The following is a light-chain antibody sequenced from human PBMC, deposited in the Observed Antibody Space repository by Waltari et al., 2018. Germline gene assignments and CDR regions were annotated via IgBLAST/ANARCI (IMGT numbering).Light chain of an antibody. V-gene: IGLV3-27*01. CDR2: KDS. J-gene: IGLJ3*02. Sequence: SYELTQPSSVSVSPVQTARITCSGDVLAKKYARWFQQKPGQAPVLVIYKDSERPSGIPERFSGSSSGTTVTLTISGAQVEDEADYYCYSAADNNRGVFGGGTKLTVL. CDR3: YSAADNNRGV. CDR1: VLAKKY.